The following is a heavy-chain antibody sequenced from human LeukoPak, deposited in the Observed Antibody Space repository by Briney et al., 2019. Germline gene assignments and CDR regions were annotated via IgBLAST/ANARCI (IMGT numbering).Heavy chain of an antibody. CDR1: GFTFSSYS. CDR3: ARDGGYSYGYFDYYYYMDV. V-gene: IGHV3-21*01. CDR2: ISSSSSYI. Sequence: GGSLRLSCAASGFTFSSYSMNWVRQAPGKGVEWVSSISSSSSYIYYADSVKGRFTISRDNAKNSLYLQMNSLRAEDTAVYYCARDGGYSYGYFDYYYYMDVWGKGTTVTISS. D-gene: IGHD5-18*01. J-gene: IGHJ6*03.